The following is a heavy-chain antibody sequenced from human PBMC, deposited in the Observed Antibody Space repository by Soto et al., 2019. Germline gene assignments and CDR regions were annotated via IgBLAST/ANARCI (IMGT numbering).Heavy chain of an antibody. CDR3: ARHGFGPLHGLVDV. D-gene: IGHD3-10*01. J-gene: IGHJ6*02. CDR2: ISYSGYS. CDR1: GGSIDNYY. V-gene: IGHV4-59*08. Sequence: QVQFQESGPGLVKPSETLSLTCTVSGGSIDNYYCSWFRQPPGKGLKWIGYISYSGYSAYNFSLKRRVTMSMDTSKTQFYLTLESVTATDTAVYYCARHGFGPLHGLVDVWGQGTTVIVSS.